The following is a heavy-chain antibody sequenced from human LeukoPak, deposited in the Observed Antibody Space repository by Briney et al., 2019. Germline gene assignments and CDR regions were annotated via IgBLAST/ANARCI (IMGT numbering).Heavy chain of an antibody. CDR3: ANRIAVAGYYFDY. CDR1: GGSISTYY. CDR2: IYDSGTT. V-gene: IGHV4-59*01. D-gene: IGHD6-19*01. J-gene: IGHJ4*02. Sequence: SETLSLTCTVSGGSISTYYWTWIRQPPGKGLEWIGYIYDSGTTNYNPSLKSRVTISVDTSKNQFSLKLSSVTAADTAVYYCANRIAVAGYYFDYWGQGTLVTVSS.